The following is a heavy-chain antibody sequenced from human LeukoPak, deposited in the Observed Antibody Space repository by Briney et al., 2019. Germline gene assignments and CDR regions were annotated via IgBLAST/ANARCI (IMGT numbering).Heavy chain of an antibody. J-gene: IGHJ6*02. CDR2: INSDGSST. CDR3: ARRAAAAGTGRSLIYGMDV. V-gene: IGHV3-74*01. D-gene: IGHD6-13*01. Sequence: GGSLRLSCAASGFTVSRYWMHWVRQAPGKGLVWVSRINSDGSSTSYADSVRGRFTISRDNAKNTLYLQMNSLRAEDTAVYYCARRAAAAGTGRSLIYGMDVWGQGTTVTVSS. CDR1: GFTVSRYW.